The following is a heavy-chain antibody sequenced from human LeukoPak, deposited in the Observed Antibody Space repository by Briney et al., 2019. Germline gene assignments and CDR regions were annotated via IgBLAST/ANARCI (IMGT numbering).Heavy chain of an antibody. D-gene: IGHD3-22*01. Sequence: GGSLRLSCAASGFTFSSYSMNWVRQAPGKGLEWVSSISSSSSYIYYADSVKGRFTISRDNAKNSLFLQMNSLRAEGTAVYYCARDTGYYDSSGYYGTNLDYWGQGTLVIVSS. CDR3: ARDTGYYDSSGYYGTNLDY. CDR2: ISSSSSYI. V-gene: IGHV3-21*01. J-gene: IGHJ4*02. CDR1: GFTFSSYS.